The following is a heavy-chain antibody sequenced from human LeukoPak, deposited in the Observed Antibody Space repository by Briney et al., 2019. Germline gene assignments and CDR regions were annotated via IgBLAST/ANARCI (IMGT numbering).Heavy chain of an antibody. J-gene: IGHJ6*02. CDR1: GYMFTNYA. CDR2: INPGNGDT. V-gene: IGHV1-3*01. Sequence: GASVKVSCKASGYMFTNYAVQWVRQAPGQRLEWLGWINPGNGDTRCSQKFQGRVTITGDTPATTVYMELNSLTAEDTAVYYCSRDRWHCRVNCDSVYYYSLDVWGQGTTVAVSS. CDR3: SRDRWHCRVNCDSVYYYSLDV. D-gene: IGHD1-1*01.